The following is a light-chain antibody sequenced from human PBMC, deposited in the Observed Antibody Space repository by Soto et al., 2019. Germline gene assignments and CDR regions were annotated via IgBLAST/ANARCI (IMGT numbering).Light chain of an antibody. CDR3: AAWDDSLNGLVV. V-gene: IGLV1-44*01. CDR2: SDN. Sequence: QSVLTQAPSASGTPGQRVTISCSGSNSNIGRNTVNWYQQLPGTAPKLLIYSDNQRPSGVPDRFSGSKSGTSASLAISGLQSEDEAAYYCAAWDDSLNGLVVFGGGTKVTVL. CDR1: NSNIGRNT. J-gene: IGLJ2*01.